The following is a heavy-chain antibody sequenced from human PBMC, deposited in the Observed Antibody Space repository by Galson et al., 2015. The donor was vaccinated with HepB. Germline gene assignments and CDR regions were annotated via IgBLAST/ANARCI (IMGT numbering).Heavy chain of an antibody. CDR3: ARESGTPGNWYFDL. D-gene: IGHD1-1*01. CDR2: IGTGGGP. Sequence: SLRLTCAASGFTFNNYDFHWVRQTAGKGLEWVSGIGTGGGPNYPDAVKGRFTISRENAQNSVFLQMNSLRDGDMAVYYCARESGTPGNWYFDLWGRGTVVIVSS. V-gene: IGHV3-13*05. CDR1: GFTFNNYD. J-gene: IGHJ2*01.